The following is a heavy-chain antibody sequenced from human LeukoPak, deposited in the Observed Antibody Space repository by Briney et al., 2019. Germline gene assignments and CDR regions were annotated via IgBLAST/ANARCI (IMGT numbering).Heavy chain of an antibody. CDR1: GFTLSSYA. V-gene: IGHV3-23*01. Sequence: GGSLRLSCVASGFTLSSYAMSWVRQAPGKGLEWVSAISANGASTYYAVSVRGRFTISRDKSKNTLYLQMSSLRADDTAMYYCARACSCGTCYLAAFDIWGHGTNVTVSS. CDR3: ARACSCGTCYLAAFDI. J-gene: IGHJ3*02. CDR2: ISANGAST. D-gene: IGHD2-15*01.